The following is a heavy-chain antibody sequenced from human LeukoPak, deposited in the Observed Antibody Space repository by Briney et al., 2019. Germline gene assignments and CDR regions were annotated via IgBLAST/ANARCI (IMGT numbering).Heavy chain of an antibody. CDR3: ARGARGADAFDI. D-gene: IGHD4/OR15-4a*01. Sequence: PGGSLRLSCAASGFTFSSYAMHWVRQAPGKGLEWVAVISYDGSNKYYADSVKGRFTISRDNSKNTLYLQMNSLRAEDTTVYYCARGARGADAFDIWGQGTMVTVSS. V-gene: IGHV3-30*04. CDR1: GFTFSSYA. CDR2: ISYDGSNK. J-gene: IGHJ3*02.